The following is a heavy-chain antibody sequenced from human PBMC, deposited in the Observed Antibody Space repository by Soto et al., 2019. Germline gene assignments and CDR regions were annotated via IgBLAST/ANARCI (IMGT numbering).Heavy chain of an antibody. Sequence: GGSLRLSCAASGFTFSSYGMHWVRQAPGKGLEWVAVIWYDGSNKYYADSVKGRFTISRDNSKNTLYLQMNSLRAEYTAVYYCARDPSKVGATLDYWGQGTLVTVSS. CDR1: GFTFSSYG. D-gene: IGHD1-26*01. CDR3: ARDPSKVGATLDY. V-gene: IGHV3-33*01. CDR2: IWYDGSNK. J-gene: IGHJ4*02.